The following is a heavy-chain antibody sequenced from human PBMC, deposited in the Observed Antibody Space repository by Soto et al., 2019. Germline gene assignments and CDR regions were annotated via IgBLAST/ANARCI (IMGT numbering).Heavy chain of an antibody. Sequence: EVQLVESGGGFVKPGGSLILSCAASRFTFSNAWMSWVRQAPGKGLEWVARIKSKIDGGTTDHAAPVKGRFTISRDDSKNTLYLQMYSLETEDTAVYYCTTYDYILGSDRYRWAYWGQGALVTVSS. J-gene: IGHJ4*02. CDR3: TTYDYILGSDRYRWAY. CDR1: RFTFSNAW. CDR2: IKSKIDGGTT. D-gene: IGHD3-16*02. V-gene: IGHV3-15*01.